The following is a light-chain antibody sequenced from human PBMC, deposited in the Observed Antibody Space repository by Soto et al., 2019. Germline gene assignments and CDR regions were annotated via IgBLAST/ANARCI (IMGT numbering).Light chain of an antibody. J-gene: IGKJ1*01. CDR1: QSVGSN. CDR2: GAS. V-gene: IGKV3-15*01. Sequence: EIVMTQSPATLSVSPGDRATLSCRASQSVGSNLVWYQQKPGQAPRLLIYGASTRATGIPGRFSASGSGTEFTLTISSLQSEDFVVYYCQQYDNWPPWTFGQGTKVEIK. CDR3: QQYDNWPPWT.